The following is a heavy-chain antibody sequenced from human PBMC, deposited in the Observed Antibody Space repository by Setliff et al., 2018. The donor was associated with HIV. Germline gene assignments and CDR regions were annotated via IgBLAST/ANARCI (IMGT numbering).Heavy chain of an antibody. CDR1: GGSITSGSYS. Sequence: TLSLTCTVSGGSITSGSYSWNWIRQPPGKGLEWLALIYWDDDKRYSPSLKSRLTITKDTSKNQVVLTMTNMDPVDTATYYCAHSPSEYSSPNWFDPWGQGTLVTVSS. V-gene: IGHV2-5*08. J-gene: IGHJ5*02. D-gene: IGHD6-6*01. CDR2: IYWDDDK. CDR3: AHSPSEYSSPNWFDP.